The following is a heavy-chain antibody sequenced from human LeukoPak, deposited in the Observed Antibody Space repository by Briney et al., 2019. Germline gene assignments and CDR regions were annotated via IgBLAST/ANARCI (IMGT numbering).Heavy chain of an antibody. V-gene: IGHV1-18*01. J-gene: IGHJ4*02. CDR1: GYTFISYG. CDR2: ISAYNGNT. Sequence: GASVKVSCKASGYTFISYGISWVRQAPGQGLEWMGWISAYNGNTNYAQKLQGRVTMTTDTSTSTAYTELRSLRSDDTAVYYCARDDHGRWLVPGLYDYWGQGTLVTVSS. CDR3: ARDDHGRWLVPGLYDY. D-gene: IGHD6-19*01.